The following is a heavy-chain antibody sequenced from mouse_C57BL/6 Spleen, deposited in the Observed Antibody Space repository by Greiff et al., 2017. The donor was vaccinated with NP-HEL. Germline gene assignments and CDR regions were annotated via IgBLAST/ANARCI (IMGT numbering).Heavy chain of an antibody. V-gene: IGHV1-69*01. CDR3: ARSNYSNYFYAMDY. J-gene: IGHJ4*01. D-gene: IGHD2-5*01. CDR2: LDPSDSYT. CDR1: GYTFTSYW. Sequence: VQLQQPGAELVMPGASVKLSCKASGYTFTSYWMHWVKQRPGQGLEWIGELDPSDSYTNYNQKFKGKSTLTVDKSSSTAYMQLSSLTSEDSAVYYCARSNYSNYFYAMDYWGQGTSVTVSS.